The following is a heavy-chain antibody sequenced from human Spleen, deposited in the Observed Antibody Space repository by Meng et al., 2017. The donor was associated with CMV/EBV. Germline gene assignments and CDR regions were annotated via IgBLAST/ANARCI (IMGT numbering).Heavy chain of an antibody. CDR2: INRDGSNT. CDR1: GFTFSSYW. Sequence: GESLKISCAGSGFTFSSYWMHWVRQAPGKGLVWVSRINRDGSNTAYADSVKGRFTISRDNAKDTLYLQMNSLRAEDTAVYYCVRDSFWGSYYYGMDVWGQGTTVTVSS. J-gene: IGHJ6*02. D-gene: IGHD3-16*01. CDR3: VRDSFWGSYYYGMDV. V-gene: IGHV3-74*01.